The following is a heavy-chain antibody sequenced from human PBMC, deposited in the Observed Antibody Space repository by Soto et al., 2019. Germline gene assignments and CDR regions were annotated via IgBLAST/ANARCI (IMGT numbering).Heavy chain of an antibody. J-gene: IGHJ6*02. CDR1: GYTFTRYG. CDR2: INTYHGNT. D-gene: IGHD3-16*01. Sequence: QVQLVQSGAEVKNPGASVKVSCKASGYTFTRYGIGWARQAPGQGLEWMGWINTYHGNTNYAQNVQGRVTLXTXTXPSTAYMELRSLRSTDTAIYYCAMVDVYVTPSPQDVWGQGTTVIVSS. CDR3: AMVDVYVTPSPQDV. V-gene: IGHV1-18*01.